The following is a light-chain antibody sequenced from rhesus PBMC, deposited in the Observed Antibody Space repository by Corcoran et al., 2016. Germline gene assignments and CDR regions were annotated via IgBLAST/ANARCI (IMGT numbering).Light chain of an antibody. CDR2: DAS. V-gene: IGKV1-38*01. CDR1: QGISSY. CDR3: QQRNSYPLT. J-gene: IGKJ4*01. Sequence: DIQLTQSPSSLSASVGDRVTITCRASQGISSYLAWYQQKPGKAPKLLIYDASNLQSGVPSRFSGSGSWTEFTLTISSLQPEDFAVYYCQQRNSYPLTFGGGTKVEIK.